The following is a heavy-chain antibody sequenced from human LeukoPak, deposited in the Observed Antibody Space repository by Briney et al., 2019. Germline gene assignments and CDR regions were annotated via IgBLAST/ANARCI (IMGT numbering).Heavy chain of an antibody. CDR3: ARVPYSYGFISWFDP. CDR2: ISSSSYI. J-gene: IGHJ5*02. V-gene: IGHV3-21*01. Sequence: PGGSLRLSCAASGFTFSSYSMNWVRQAPGKGLEWVSSISSSSYIYYADSVKGRFTISRDNAKNSLYLQMNSLRAEDTAVYYCARVPYSYGFISWFDPWGQGTLVTVSS. D-gene: IGHD5-18*01. CDR1: GFTFSSYS.